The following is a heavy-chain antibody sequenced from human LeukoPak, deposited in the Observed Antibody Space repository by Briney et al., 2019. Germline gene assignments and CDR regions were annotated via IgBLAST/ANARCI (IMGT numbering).Heavy chain of an antibody. CDR2: INHSGST. V-gene: IGHV4-34*01. CDR3: ARGPYCSGGSCYSWVDY. J-gene: IGHJ4*02. D-gene: IGHD2-15*01. Sequence: KPSETLSLTCAVYGGSFSGYYWSWIRQPPGKGLEWIGEINHSGSTNYNPSLKSRVTISVDTSKNQFSLKLSSVTAADTAVYYCARGPYCSGGSCYSWVDYWGQGTLVTVSS. CDR1: GGSFSGYY.